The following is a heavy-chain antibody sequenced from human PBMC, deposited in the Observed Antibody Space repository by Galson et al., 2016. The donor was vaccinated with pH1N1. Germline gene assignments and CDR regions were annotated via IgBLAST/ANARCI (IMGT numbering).Heavy chain of an antibody. CDR2: ISNNGGTT. Sequence: SPRLSCAASGFSFSSYAMHWVRQAPGKGLEYVSAISNNGGTTYYADSVKGRFTISRDNSKNTLYLQMGSLKAEDMAVYYCARSFAVGARSYYAMDVWGQGTTVSVSS. CDR3: ARSFAVGARSYYAMDV. J-gene: IGHJ6*02. CDR1: GFSFSSYA. V-gene: IGHV3-64*02. D-gene: IGHD1-26*01.